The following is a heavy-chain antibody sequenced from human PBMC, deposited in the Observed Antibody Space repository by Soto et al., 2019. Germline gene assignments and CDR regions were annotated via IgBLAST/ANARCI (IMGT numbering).Heavy chain of an antibody. Sequence: EVQLLESGGGLVQPGGSLRLSCAASGFTFSSYAMSWVRQAPGKGLEWVSAISGSGGSTYYADSVKGRFTISRDNSKNALYLQMNSLRAEDTAVYYCAKVRVRATVTTYWYFDLWGRGTLVTVSS. D-gene: IGHD4-17*01. CDR2: ISGSGGST. J-gene: IGHJ2*01. CDR1: GFTFSSYA. CDR3: AKVRVRATVTTYWYFDL. V-gene: IGHV3-23*01.